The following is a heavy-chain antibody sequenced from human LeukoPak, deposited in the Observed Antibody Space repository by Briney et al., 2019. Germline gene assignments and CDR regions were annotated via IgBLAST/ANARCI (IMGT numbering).Heavy chain of an antibody. V-gene: IGHV4-39*07. J-gene: IGHJ3*02. D-gene: IGHD6-13*01. CDR1: GGSISSSSYY. CDR2: IFHSGST. CDR3: ARTEIGYSSSWYPPSDAFDI. Sequence: SETLSLTCTVSGGSISSSSYYWGWIRQPPGKGLEWIGSIFHSGSTYYNPSLKSRVTISVDTSKNQFSLKLSSVTAADTAVYYCARTEIGYSSSWYPPSDAFDIWGQGTMVTVSS.